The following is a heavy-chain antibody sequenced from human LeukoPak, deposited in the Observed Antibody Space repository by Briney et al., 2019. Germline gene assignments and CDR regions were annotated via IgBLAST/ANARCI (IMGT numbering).Heavy chain of an antibody. CDR2: IKIDGSIT. CDR3: ARDYYGSENDAFDI. CDR1: GFTFSNYW. V-gene: IGHV3-74*01. D-gene: IGHD3-10*01. J-gene: IGHJ3*02. Sequence: GRSLRLSCAASGFTFSNYWMHWVRQAPGKGLVWVSHIKIDGSITSYADSVKGRFTISRDDAKNTLYLQMNFLRAEDTATYYCARDYYGSENDAFDIWGQGTMVTVSS.